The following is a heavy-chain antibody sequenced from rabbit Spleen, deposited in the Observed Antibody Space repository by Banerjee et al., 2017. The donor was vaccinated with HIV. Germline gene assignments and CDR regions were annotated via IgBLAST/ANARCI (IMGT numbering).Heavy chain of an antibody. CDR1: GIDFSSWYY. CDR2: IYVNSGST. D-gene: IGHD6-1*01. CDR3: AGGDGYAYDGYDL. J-gene: IGHJ4*01. V-gene: IGHV1S43*01. Sequence: QQQLEESGGGLVKPGGTLTLTCKVSGIDFSSWYYMCWVRQAPGKGLELVGCIYVNSGSTWYASWVNGRFTISKISSTTATLQMTSLTVADTATYFCAGGDGYAYDGYDLWGPGTLVTVS.